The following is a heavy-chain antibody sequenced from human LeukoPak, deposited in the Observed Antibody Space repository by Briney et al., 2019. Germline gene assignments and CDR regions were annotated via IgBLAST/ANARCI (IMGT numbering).Heavy chain of an antibody. D-gene: IGHD1-26*01. Sequence: KPSETVSLTCSVSGGSISSYYWSWIRQPPGKGLEWIGYIYYSGSTNYNPSLKSRVTISVDTSKNQFSLKLSSVTAADTAVYYCAGSVGSFPNFDFWGQGTLVTVSS. CDR3: AGSVGSFPNFDF. J-gene: IGHJ4*02. CDR2: IYYSGST. V-gene: IGHV4-59*08. CDR1: GGSISSYY.